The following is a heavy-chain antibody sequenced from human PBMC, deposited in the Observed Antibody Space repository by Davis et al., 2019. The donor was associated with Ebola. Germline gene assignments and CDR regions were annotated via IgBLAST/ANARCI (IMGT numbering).Heavy chain of an antibody. V-gene: IGHV3-7*03. J-gene: IGHJ4*02. D-gene: IGHD1-20*01. Sequence: GGSLRLSCAASGFTFSSYEMNWVRQAPGKGLEWVANIKQDGSTKYYVDSVKGRFTISRDNARNSLYLQMNSLRAEDTAVYYCARDLLTGTTWDYWGQGTLVTVSS. CDR3: ARDLLTGTTWDY. CDR2: IKQDGSTK. CDR1: GFTFSSYE.